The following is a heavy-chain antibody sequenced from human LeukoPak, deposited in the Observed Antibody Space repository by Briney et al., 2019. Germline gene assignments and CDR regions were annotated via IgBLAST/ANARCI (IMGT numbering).Heavy chain of an antibody. V-gene: IGHV4-39*01. Sequence: TATLSLTCTVSARSISSSSYDSGWIRQPPGRGLEWIGSFYYSGSTYHNPSLKSRVTIFVDTSKHQFSLKLSSVTAADTVVYYCARLTGSNIFDYWGQGTLVTVSS. CDR1: ARSISSSSYD. J-gene: IGHJ4*02. CDR3: ARLTGSNIFDY. CDR2: FYYSGST.